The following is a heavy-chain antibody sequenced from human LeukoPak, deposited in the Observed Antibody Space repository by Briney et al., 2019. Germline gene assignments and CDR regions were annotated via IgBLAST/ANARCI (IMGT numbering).Heavy chain of an antibody. D-gene: IGHD3-10*01. Sequence: PSETLSLTCAVSGYSISSGYYWGWIRQPPGKGLEWIGSIYHSGSTYYNPSLKSRVTISVDTSKNQFSLKLSSVTAADTAVYYCARHDGSGTGYYYYYMAVWGKGTTVTVSS. V-gene: IGHV4-38-2*01. J-gene: IGHJ6*03. CDR2: IYHSGST. CDR1: GYSISSGYY. CDR3: ARHDGSGTGYYYYYMAV.